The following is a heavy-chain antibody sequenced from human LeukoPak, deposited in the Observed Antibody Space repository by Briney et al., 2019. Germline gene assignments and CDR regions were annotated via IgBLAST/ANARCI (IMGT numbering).Heavy chain of an antibody. V-gene: IGHV1-2*06. Sequence: ASVKVSCKASGYTFTGYYMHWVRQAPGQGLEWMGRINPNSGGTNYAQKFQGRVTMTRDTSISTAYMELSRLRSDDTAVYYCARPSRTGAYYYMDVWGKGTTVTVSS. J-gene: IGHJ6*03. CDR2: INPNSGGT. CDR1: GYTFTGYY. CDR3: ARPSRTGAYYYMDV. D-gene: IGHD7-27*01.